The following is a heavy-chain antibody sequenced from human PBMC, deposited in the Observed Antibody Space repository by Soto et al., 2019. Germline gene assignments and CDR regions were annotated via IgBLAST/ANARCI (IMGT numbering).Heavy chain of an antibody. V-gene: IGHV4-59*12. CDR1: GGSISSYY. CDR3: AREEVAYYGSGSYNWFDP. J-gene: IGHJ5*02. CDR2: IYYSGST. D-gene: IGHD3-10*01. Sequence: SETLSLTCTVSGGSISSYYWSWIRQPPGKGLEWIGYIYYSGSTYYNPSLKSRVTISVDTSKNQFSLKLSSVTAADTAVYYCAREEVAYYGSGSYNWFDPWGQGTLVTVS.